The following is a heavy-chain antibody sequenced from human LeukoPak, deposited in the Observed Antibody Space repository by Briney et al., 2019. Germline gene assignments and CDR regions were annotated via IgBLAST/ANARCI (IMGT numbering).Heavy chain of an antibody. J-gene: IGHJ3*02. Sequence: SETLSLTCTVSGGSISSYYWSWIRQPPGKGLEWIGYIYHSGSTYYNPSLKSRVTISVDRSKNQFSLKLSSVTAADTAVYYCARDSDDYGAFDIWGQGTMVTVSS. CDR1: GGSISSYY. D-gene: IGHD4-17*01. V-gene: IGHV4-59*12. CDR3: ARDSDDYGAFDI. CDR2: IYHSGST.